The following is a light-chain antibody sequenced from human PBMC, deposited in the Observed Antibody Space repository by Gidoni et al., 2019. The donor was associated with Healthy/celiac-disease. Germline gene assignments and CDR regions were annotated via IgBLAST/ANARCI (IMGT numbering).Light chain of an antibody. V-gene: IGKV1-39*01. CDR1: QSISSY. CDR3: QQSYSTPFT. Sequence: DIQMTQSPSSLSASVGDRVTITCRASQSISSYLNWYQQKPGKAPKLLIYAESSLQSGVPSRFSGSGSGTDFTLTISSLQPEDVATYYCQQSYSTPFTFGPGTKVDIK. CDR2: AES. J-gene: IGKJ3*01.